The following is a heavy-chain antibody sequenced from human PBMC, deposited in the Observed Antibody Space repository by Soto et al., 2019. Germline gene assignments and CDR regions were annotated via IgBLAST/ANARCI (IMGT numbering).Heavy chain of an antibody. CDR3: AREKVGTTFFDN. CDR1: GFAISRGYY. J-gene: IGHJ4*02. D-gene: IGHD1-1*01. CDR2: IYPSVSS. V-gene: IGHV4-38-2*02. Sequence: SETLSLTCNVSGFAISRGYYWSWFRESPGKGLEWIGSIYPSVSSYHNPSLETRLTLSIDTSKNQFTLKLASVTAADTALYYCAREKVGTTFFDNWGKGIQVTVS.